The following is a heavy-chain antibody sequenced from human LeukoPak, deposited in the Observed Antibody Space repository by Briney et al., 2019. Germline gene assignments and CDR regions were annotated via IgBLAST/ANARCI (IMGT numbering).Heavy chain of an antibody. CDR2: SYYTGSN. D-gene: IGHD2-2*01. V-gene: IGHV4-59*11. CDR3: ARGRTGTTTFDY. Sequence: PSETLSLTCTVSGDSITTHFWTWLRQPPGKGLQWIGYSYYTGSNSYNPSLKSRVTISVDTSKNQFSLKLSSVTAADTAVYYCARGRTGTTTFDYWGQGTLVTVSS. J-gene: IGHJ4*02. CDR1: GDSITTHF.